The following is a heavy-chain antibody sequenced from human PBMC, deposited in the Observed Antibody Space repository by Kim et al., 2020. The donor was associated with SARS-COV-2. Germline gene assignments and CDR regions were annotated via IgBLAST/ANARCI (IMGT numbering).Heavy chain of an antibody. Sequence: ESAKGRFTTSRDNSKNPVDLQMHSMRVEDTAVYYCARDQDTSGHFSSFDYWGQGILVTVSS. J-gene: IGHJ4*02. D-gene: IGHD3-22*01. CDR3: ARDQDTSGHFSSFDY. V-gene: IGHV3-30*07.